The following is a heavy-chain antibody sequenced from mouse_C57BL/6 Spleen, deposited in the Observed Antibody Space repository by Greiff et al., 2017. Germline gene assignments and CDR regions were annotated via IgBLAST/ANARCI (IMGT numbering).Heavy chain of an antibody. CDR2: IYPGDGDT. J-gene: IGHJ3*01. CDR3: ARYDYGEAWFAY. Sequence: VQLQESGAELVKPGASVKISCKASGYAFSSYWMNWVKQRPGKGLEWIGQIYPGDGDTNYNGKFKGKATLTADKSSSTAYMQLSSLTSEDSAVDFCARYDYGEAWFAYWGQGTLVTVSA. V-gene: IGHV1-80*01. CDR1: GYAFSSYW. D-gene: IGHD2-4*01.